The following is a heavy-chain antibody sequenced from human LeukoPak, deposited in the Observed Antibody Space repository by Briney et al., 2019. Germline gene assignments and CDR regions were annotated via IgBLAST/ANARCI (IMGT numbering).Heavy chain of an antibody. V-gene: IGHV4-34*01. CDR3: ARALGAFDI. Sequence: SETLSLTCAVYGGSFSGYYWSWIRQPPGKGLEWIGEINHSGSTSYNTSLKSQVTISIDTSKNQFSLKLSSVTAADTAVYYCARALGAFDIWGQGTMVTVSS. CDR1: GGSFSGYY. J-gene: IGHJ3*02. CDR2: INHSGST.